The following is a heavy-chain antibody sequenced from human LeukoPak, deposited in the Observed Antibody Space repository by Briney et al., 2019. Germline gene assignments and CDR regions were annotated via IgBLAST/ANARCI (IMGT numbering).Heavy chain of an antibody. D-gene: IGHD3-3*01. CDR1: GFTFSSYA. V-gene: IGHV3-23*01. CDR3: ARGDDFWSTSGFYFDS. Sequence: GGSLRLSCAASGFTFSSYAMSWVRQAPGKGLEWVSAISGSGGSTYYADSVKGRFTISRDNSKNTLYLQMDSLRAEDTAMYYCARGDDFWSTSGFYFDSWGQGTLVTVSS. CDR2: ISGSGGST. J-gene: IGHJ4*02.